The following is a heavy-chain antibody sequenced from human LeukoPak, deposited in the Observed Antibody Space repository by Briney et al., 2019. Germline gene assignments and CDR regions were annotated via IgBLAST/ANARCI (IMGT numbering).Heavy chain of an antibody. CDR1: GFTFSGYA. CDR3: ARDPAEADC. J-gene: IGHJ4*02. V-gene: IGHV3-21*06. Sequence: PGGSLRLSCAASGFTFSGYAMNWVRQAPGKGLEWVSSINGGGNTFYADSAKGRFAISRDNAKNSLYLQMNGLRAEDTAVYYCARDPAEADCWGQGTLVTVSS. CDR2: INGGGNT.